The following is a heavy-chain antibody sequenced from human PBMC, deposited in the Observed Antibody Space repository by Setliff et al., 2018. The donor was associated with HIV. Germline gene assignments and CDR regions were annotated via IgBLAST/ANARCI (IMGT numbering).Heavy chain of an antibody. J-gene: IGHJ4*01. D-gene: IGHD2-15*01. CDR3: AKDGISGGAYPPYYFDY. V-gene: IGHV3-23*01. CDR2: ISGSGGST. CDR1: GFTFNTYA. Sequence: LRLSCAASGFTFNTYAMSWVRQAPGKGLEWVSVISGSGGSTFYADSVKGRFTISRDNSKNTLYLQMNGLRVEDTAVYYCAKDGISGGAYPPYYFDYWGHGTLGTVPQ.